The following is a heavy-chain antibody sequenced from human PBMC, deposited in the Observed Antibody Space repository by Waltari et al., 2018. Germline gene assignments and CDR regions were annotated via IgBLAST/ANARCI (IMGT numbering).Heavy chain of an antibody. Sequence: QVHLQESGPGLVKPSQTLSLTCTVSGDSINSDLHYWSWIRQPAGKGLEGIGRGSARGKTNYNPALNGRVSMSVVTSKNQFSLQVISVSAADTAVYYCARVDIAVAGTYYFDNWGQGTLVTVSS. CDR1: GDSINSDLHY. D-gene: IGHD6-19*01. J-gene: IGHJ4*02. CDR3: ARVDIAVAGTYYFDN. CDR2: GSARGKT. V-gene: IGHV4-61*02.